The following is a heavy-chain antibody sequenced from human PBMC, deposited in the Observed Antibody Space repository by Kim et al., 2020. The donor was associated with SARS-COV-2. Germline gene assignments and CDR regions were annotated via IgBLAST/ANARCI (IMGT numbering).Heavy chain of an antibody. Sequence: TTTTYGDSVKGRFTIPRNNAKNTLYLQMNSLRAEDTAMYYCARGSNGAFDIWGQGTMVTVSS. CDR2: TTT. V-gene: IGHV3-74*03. CDR3: ARGSNGAFDI. D-gene: IGHD4-4*01. J-gene: IGHJ3*02.